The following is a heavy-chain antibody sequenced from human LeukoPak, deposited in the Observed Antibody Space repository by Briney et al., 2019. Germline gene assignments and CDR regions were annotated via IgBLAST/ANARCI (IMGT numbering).Heavy chain of an antibody. D-gene: IGHD3-22*01. V-gene: IGHV3-7*04. Sequence: GGSLRLSWAASGFTFSSYWMSWVRQAPGKGLEWVANIKQDGSEKYYVDSVKGRFTISRDNAKNSLYLQMNSLRAEDTAVYYCARGSHYYDSSGYYAAGYWGQGTLVTVSS. CDR3: ARGSHYYDSSGYYAAGY. CDR2: IKQDGSEK. J-gene: IGHJ4*02. CDR1: GFTFSSYW.